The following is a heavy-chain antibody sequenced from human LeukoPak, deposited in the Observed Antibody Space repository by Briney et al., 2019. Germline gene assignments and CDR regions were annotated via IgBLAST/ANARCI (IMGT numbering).Heavy chain of an antibody. Sequence: ASVKVSCKASGYTYTSYYMHWVRQAPGQGLEWMGIINPSGGSTSYAQKFQGGVTMTRDMSTSTVYMELSSLRSEDTAVYYCARDEPNCSSTSCYPSYYFDYWGQGTLVTVSS. J-gene: IGHJ4*02. CDR3: ARDEPNCSSTSCYPSYYFDY. V-gene: IGHV1-46*01. D-gene: IGHD2-2*01. CDR1: GYTYTSYY. CDR2: INPSGGST.